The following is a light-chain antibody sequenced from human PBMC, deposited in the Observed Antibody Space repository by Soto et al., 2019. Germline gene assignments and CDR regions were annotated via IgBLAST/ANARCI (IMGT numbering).Light chain of an antibody. CDR1: QSVSSTS. CDR2: GAS. J-gene: IGKJ1*01. V-gene: IGKV3-20*01. Sequence: EIVLTQFPGTLSFSPGERATLSCRASQSVSSTSLAWYQQKPGQAPRLLIYGASNRAAGVPDRFSGSGSGTDFTLTINRLEPEDFAVYYCQQYDNSPPWTFGQGTKVDIK. CDR3: QQYDNSPPWT.